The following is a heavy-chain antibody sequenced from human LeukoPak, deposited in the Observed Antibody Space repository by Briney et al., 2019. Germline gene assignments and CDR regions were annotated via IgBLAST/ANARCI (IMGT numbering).Heavy chain of an antibody. CDR1: GGSISSYY. CDR2: IYYSGST. D-gene: IGHD2-2*01. J-gene: IGHJ4*02. CDR3: AGYCSSTSCYAGGDY. Sequence: PSETLSLTCTVSGGSISSYYWSWIRQPPGKGLEWIGYIYYSGSTNYNPSLKSRVTISVDTSKNQFSLKLSSVTAADTAAYYCAGYCSSTSCYAGGDYWGQGTLVTVSS. V-gene: IGHV4-59*01.